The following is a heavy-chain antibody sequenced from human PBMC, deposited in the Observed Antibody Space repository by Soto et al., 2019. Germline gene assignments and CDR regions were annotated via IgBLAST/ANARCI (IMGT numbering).Heavy chain of an antibody. CDR2: INSDGSST. D-gene: IGHD3-9*01. V-gene: IGHV3-74*01. CDR3: IANILPGYSFDY. CDR1: GFTFSSYW. J-gene: IGHJ4*02. Sequence: GGSLRLSCAASGFTFSSYWMHWVRQAPGKGLVWVSRINSDGSSTSYADSVKGRFTISRDNAKNTPYMQMNSLRAEDTAVYYCIANILPGYSFDYWGQGTPVTVSS.